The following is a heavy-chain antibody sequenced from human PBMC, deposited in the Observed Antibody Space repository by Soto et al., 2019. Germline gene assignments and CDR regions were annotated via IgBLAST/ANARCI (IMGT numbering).Heavy chain of an antibody. CDR1: AGSIRSGTHY. J-gene: IGHJ4*02. CDR2: IYYSGKT. CDR3: ARVEVASIGYDY. Sequence: VQLQESGPGLVKPSQTLSLTCTVSAGSIRSGTHYWSWIRQHPGKGLEWIGHIYYSGKTYYNPSLESRVTLSVDTSKNQFSLKVNAVTAADTAVYYCARVEVASIGYDYWGQGTLVIVSP. V-gene: IGHV4-31*03. D-gene: IGHD3-22*01.